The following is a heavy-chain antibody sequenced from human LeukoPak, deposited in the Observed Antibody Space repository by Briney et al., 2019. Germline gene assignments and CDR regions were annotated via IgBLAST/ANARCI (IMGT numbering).Heavy chain of an antibody. CDR2: MNPNSGNT. J-gene: IGHJ4*02. CDR3: ITGYYGSGRQEPIDY. Sequence: ASVKVSCKASGYTFTSYGISWVRQATGQGLEWMGWMNPNSGNTGYAQKFQGRVTMTRNTSISTAYMELSSLRSEDTAVYYCITGYYGSGRQEPIDYWGQGTLVTVSS. V-gene: IGHV1-8*02. CDR1: GYTFTSYG. D-gene: IGHD3-10*01.